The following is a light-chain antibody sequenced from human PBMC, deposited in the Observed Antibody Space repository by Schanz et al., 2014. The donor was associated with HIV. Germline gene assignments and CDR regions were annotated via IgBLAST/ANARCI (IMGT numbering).Light chain of an antibody. Sequence: QSVLTQPPSVSAAPGQKVTISCSGSSSNIGNNYVSWYQQLPGTAPKLLIYDNNKRPSGIPDRFSGSKSGTSATLGITGLQTGDEADYYCGTWDSRMSVGFVFGSGTKVTVL. J-gene: IGLJ1*01. CDR3: GTWDSRMSVGFV. CDR2: DNN. CDR1: SSNIGNNY. V-gene: IGLV1-51*01.